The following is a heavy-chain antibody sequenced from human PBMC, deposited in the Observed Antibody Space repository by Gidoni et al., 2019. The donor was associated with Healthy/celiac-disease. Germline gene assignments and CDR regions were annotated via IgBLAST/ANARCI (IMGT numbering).Heavy chain of an antibody. Sequence: QAQLQQWGAGLLKPSETLSLTCAVSGGSFSGYYWSWIRQPPGKGLEWSGEINHSGSTNYNPSLKSRVTIAVDTSKNKFSLKLSSVTAADTAVYYCARGGRERRFYYYGMDVWGQGTTVTVSS. CDR1: GGSFSGYY. CDR2: INHSGST. V-gene: IGHV4-34*01. CDR3: ARGGRERRFYYYGMDV. D-gene: IGHD1-1*01. J-gene: IGHJ6*02.